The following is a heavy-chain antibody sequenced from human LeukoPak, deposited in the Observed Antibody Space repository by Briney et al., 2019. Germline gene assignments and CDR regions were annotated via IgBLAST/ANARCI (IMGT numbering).Heavy chain of an antibody. V-gene: IGHV3-30*01. Sequence: GGSLRLSCAASGFTFSNYAMHWVRQAPGKGLEWVAVISNDGGNTYYADSVKGRFTISRDNSKNTLYLQLNSLRAEDTSVYYCARDGSGSYYIPYNWFDPWGQGTLVTVSS. D-gene: IGHD3-10*01. CDR1: GFTFSNYA. CDR2: ISNDGGNT. CDR3: ARDGSGSYYIPYNWFDP. J-gene: IGHJ5*02.